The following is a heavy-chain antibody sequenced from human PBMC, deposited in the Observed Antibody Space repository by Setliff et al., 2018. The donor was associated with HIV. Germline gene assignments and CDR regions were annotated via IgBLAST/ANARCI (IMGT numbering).Heavy chain of an antibody. Sequence: GASVKVSCKASGGTFSSYAISWVRQAPGQGLEWMGGIIPIFGTTNYAQKFQGRVTITTDEATTTAYMELRSLRSEDTALYYGAGSILTGYYTFGADYWGQGTLVTVSS. CDR1: GGTFSSYA. CDR2: IIPIFGTT. D-gene: IGHD3-9*01. CDR3: AGSILTGYYTFGADY. J-gene: IGHJ4*02. V-gene: IGHV1-69*05.